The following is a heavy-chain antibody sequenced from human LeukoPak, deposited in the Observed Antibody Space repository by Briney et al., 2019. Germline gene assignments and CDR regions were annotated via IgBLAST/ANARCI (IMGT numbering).Heavy chain of an antibody. CDR2: IYHSGST. CDR3: ARGGAGVGIVGATRLDYYYYYMDV. J-gene: IGHJ6*03. Sequence: SETLSLTCIVSGGSISSSSYYWGWIRQPPGKGLEWIGSIYHSGSTYYNPSLKSRVTISVDTSKNQFSLKLSSVTAADTAVYYCARGGAGVGIVGATRLDYYYYYMDVWGKGTTVTISS. V-gene: IGHV4-39*07. D-gene: IGHD1-26*01. CDR1: GGSISSSSYY.